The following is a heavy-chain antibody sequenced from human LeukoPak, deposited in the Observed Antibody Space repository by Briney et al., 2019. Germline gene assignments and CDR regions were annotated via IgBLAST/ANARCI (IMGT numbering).Heavy chain of an antibody. CDR1: GGSFSGYY. V-gene: IGHV4-34*01. Sequence: SETLSLTCAVYGGSFSGYYWSWIRQPPGKGLEWIGEINHSGSTNYNPSLKSRVTISVDTSKNQFSLKLSSVTAADTAVYYCARVGYNRFDPWGQGTLVTVSS. CDR3: ARVGYNRFDP. D-gene: IGHD3-10*01. J-gene: IGHJ5*02. CDR2: INHSGST.